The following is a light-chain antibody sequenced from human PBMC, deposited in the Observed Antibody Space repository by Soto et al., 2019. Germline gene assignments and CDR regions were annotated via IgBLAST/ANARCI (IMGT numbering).Light chain of an antibody. V-gene: IGLV4-69*01. CDR3: SSAADNNRGV. CDR2: LNSDGSH. Sequence: QSVLTQSPSASASRGASVKLTCTLSSGHSSYAIAWHQQQPEKGPRYLMKLNSDGSHSKGDGIPDRFSGSSSGAERYLTISSLQSEDEADYYCSSAADNNRGVFGGGTKVTVL. CDR1: SGHSSYA. J-gene: IGLJ2*01.